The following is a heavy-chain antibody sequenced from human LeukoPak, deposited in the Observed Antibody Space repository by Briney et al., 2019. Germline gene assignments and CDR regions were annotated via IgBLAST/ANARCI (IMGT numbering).Heavy chain of an antibody. CDR3: ARAYGDYRYYYYYMDV. V-gene: IGHV4-34*01. CDR1: GGSFSGYY. CDR2: INHRGST. Sequence: SETLSLTCAVFGGSFSGYYWSWIRQRPGKGLEWIGEINHRGSTNYNPSLKSRVTISVDTSKNQFSLRVSSVTAADTAVYYCARAYGDYRYYYYYMDVWGKGTTVTVSS. D-gene: IGHD4-17*01. J-gene: IGHJ6*03.